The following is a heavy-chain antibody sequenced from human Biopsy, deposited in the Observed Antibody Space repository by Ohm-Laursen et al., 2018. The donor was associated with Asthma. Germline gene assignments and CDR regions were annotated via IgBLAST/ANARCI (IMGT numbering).Heavy chain of an antibody. CDR1: GGTFNTYV. CDR2: INSVFGTT. Sequence: VSSVKVSCKSLGGTFNTYVIGWVRQAPGQGLEWMGGINSVFGTTTYPQKFQDRVTITADDSTSTVYMELSSLRSEDPAVYYCARKAGSCISRTCYSLDFWGQGTLVTVSS. J-gene: IGHJ4*02. D-gene: IGHD2-2*01. CDR3: ARKAGSCISRTCYSLDF. V-gene: IGHV1-69*01.